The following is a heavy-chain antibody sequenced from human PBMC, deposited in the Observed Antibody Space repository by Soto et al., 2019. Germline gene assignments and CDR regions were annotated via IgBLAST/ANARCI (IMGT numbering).Heavy chain of an antibody. CDR2: ISSSSSVI. D-gene: IGHD7-27*01. V-gene: IGHV3-48*02. CDR3: ARDLSWGSNWYYYMDV. J-gene: IGHJ6*03. Sequence: EVQLVESGGGLVQPGGSLRLSCATSGFILSDCAMNWFRQAPGKGLEWVSYISSSSSVIDYADSVKGRFTVSRDNARNSLYLQMNSLRDEDTAVYYCARDLSWGSNWYYYMDVWGKGTKVTVSS. CDR1: GFILSDCA.